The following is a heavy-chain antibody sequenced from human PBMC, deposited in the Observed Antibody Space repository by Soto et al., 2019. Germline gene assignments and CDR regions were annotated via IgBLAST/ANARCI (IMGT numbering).Heavy chain of an antibody. CDR1: GGSFSGYY. Sequence: SETLSLTCAVYGGSFSGYYWSWIRQPPGKGLEWIGEINHSGSTNYNPSLKSRVTISVDTSKNQFSLKLSSVTAADTAVYYCARGVLLRYFDWLSPYFDYWGQGTLVTVSS. D-gene: IGHD3-9*01. CDR2: INHSGST. V-gene: IGHV4-34*01. CDR3: ARGVLLRYFDWLSPYFDY. J-gene: IGHJ4*02.